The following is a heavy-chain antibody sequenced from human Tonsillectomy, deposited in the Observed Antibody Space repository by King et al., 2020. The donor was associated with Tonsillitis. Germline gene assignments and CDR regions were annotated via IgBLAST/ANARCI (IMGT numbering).Heavy chain of an antibody. J-gene: IGHJ6*02. V-gene: IGHV3-23*04. D-gene: IGHD3-3*01. CDR1: GFTFRPDA. CDR2: MMVVGCGS. CDR3: AKCPYDFWSGGLYYAMDV. Sequence: VQRVESGGDLVQPGGSLRLSCAASGFTFRPDAMTLVRHPPGQGLECVSVMMVVGCGSFNGDSLKVRFTISRDNSKNTLYLQMNSLRAEDTAVYYCAKCPYDFWSGGLYYAMDVWGQGTTVTVSS.